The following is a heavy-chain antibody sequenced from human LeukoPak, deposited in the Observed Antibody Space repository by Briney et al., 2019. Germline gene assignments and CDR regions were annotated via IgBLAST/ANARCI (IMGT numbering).Heavy chain of an antibody. Sequence: GGSLRLSCEASGFSFSSYSMNWVRQARGKGLEWISYISSISGTINYADSVKGRFTISRDNAKNSLYLQMSSLRAEDTAVYYCAGEEFYYDSSGYRDPLFDYWGQGTLVTVSS. CDR2: ISSISGTI. CDR1: GFSFSSYS. J-gene: IGHJ4*02. D-gene: IGHD3-22*01. CDR3: AGEEFYYDSSGYRDPLFDY. V-gene: IGHV3-48*01.